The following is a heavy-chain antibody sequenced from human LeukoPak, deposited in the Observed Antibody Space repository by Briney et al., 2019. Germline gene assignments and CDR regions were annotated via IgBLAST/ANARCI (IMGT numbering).Heavy chain of an antibody. D-gene: IGHD5-24*01. Sequence: AAVKASCKASGYTFTAYYMHWVRQAPGQGLEWMGWINCNSGGTKYAQIFQGRVTMTRDTSFSTAYMELSRLRSDDTAVYYCARSDQQMAYDAFDIWGQETGDTVSS. CDR1: GYTFTAYY. CDR3: ARSDQQMAYDAFDI. V-gene: IGHV1-2*02. CDR2: INCNSGGT. J-gene: IGHJ3*02.